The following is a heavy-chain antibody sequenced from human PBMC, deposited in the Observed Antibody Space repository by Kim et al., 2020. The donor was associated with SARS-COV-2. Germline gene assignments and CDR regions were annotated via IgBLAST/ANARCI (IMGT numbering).Heavy chain of an antibody. V-gene: IGHV4-59*01. D-gene: IGHD6-13*01. Sequence: SRVTISVDTSKNQFSLKLSSVTATDTAVYYCARVLRIAAAGTRDYYGMDVWGQGTTVTVSS. J-gene: IGHJ6*02. CDR3: ARVLRIAAAGTRDYYGMDV.